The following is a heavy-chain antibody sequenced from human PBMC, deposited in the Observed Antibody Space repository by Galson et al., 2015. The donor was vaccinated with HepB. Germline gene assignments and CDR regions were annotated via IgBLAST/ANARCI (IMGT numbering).Heavy chain of an antibody. V-gene: IGHV4-59*01. CDR2: IYYSGST. D-gene: IGHD3-22*01. CDR1: GGSISSYY. Sequence: ETLSLTCTVSGGSISSYYWSWIRQPPGKGLEWIGYIYYSGSTNYNPSLKSRVTISVDTSKNQFSLKLSSVTAADTAAYYCARVKYYYDSSGYYYITGIDYWGQGTLVTVSS. J-gene: IGHJ4*02. CDR3: ARVKYYYDSSGYYYITGIDY.